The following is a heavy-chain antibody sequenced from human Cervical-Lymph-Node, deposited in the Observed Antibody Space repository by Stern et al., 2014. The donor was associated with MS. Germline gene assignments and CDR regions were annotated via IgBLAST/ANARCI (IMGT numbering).Heavy chain of an antibody. CDR3: ARAPTGTLFDS. CDR1: GFTVSINY. J-gene: IGHJ4*02. D-gene: IGHD1-1*01. CDR2: LDSGGTT. Sequence: EVQLVESGGGLIQPGGSLRLSCAASGFTVSINYMHWVRQAPGKGLEWVSLLDSGGTTKYADSVKGRFTISRDNSKNTLYLQMNSLRAEDTAVYYCARAPTGTLFDSWGQGTLVTVSS. V-gene: IGHV3-53*01.